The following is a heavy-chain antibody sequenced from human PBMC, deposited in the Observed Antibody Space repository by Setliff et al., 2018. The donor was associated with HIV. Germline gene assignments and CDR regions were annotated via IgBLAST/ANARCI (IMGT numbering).Heavy chain of an antibody. D-gene: IGHD6-19*01. CDR3: ARGGSSGWYAVLHFKY. V-gene: IGHV4-59*01. J-gene: IGHJ1*01. Sequence: PSETLSLTCNVSGASISSYYWTWIRQSPGNRLEWLGYITDSGNTNYNPSLRRRVTISADTSKNQVSLRLRSVTAADTAVYYCARGGSSGWYAVLHFKYWGQGTLVTVSS. CDR1: GASISSYY. CDR2: ITDSGNT.